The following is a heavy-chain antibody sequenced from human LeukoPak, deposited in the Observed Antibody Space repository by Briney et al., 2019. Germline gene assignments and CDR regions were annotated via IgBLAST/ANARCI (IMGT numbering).Heavy chain of an antibody. CDR2: ISGSGGST. D-gene: IGHD6-19*01. J-gene: IGHJ4*02. CDR3: ARDRRWQWLVY. V-gene: IGHV3-23*01. CDR1: GFTFSSYA. Sequence: GGSLRLSCAASGFTFSSYAMSWVRQAPGKGLEWVSAISGSGGSTYYADSVKGRFTISRDNSKNTLYLQMNSLRAEDTAVYYCARDRRWQWLVYWGQGTLVTVSS.